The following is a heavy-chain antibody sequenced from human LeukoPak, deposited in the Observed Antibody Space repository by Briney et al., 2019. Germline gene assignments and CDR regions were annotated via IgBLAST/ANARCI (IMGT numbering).Heavy chain of an antibody. Sequence: GGSLRLSCAASGFTFSSYWMNWVRQAPGKGLEWVAVTSSDLNVKLYADSVKGRFTISRDNSRSTLYLQMNSLRPEDTAIYYCAREGYYGSGSPPSLYFDYWGQGTLVTVSS. CDR3: AREGYYGSGSPPSLYFDY. V-gene: IGHV3-30*03. CDR2: TSSDLNVK. J-gene: IGHJ4*02. D-gene: IGHD3-10*01. CDR1: GFTFSSYW.